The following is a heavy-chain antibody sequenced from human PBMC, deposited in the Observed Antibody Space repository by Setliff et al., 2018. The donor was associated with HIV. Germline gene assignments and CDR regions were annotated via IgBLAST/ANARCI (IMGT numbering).Heavy chain of an antibody. D-gene: IGHD3-9*01. J-gene: IGHJ6*03. CDR1: EFTFSNYN. CDR3: ARDLKPYYYYMDV. Sequence: PGGSLRLSCEASEFTFSNYNMNWVRQAPGKGLEWVSYISSSYTIYYADSVQGRFTISRDNAKNSLYLQMNSLRAEDTAVYYCARDLKPYYYYMDVWGKGTTVTVSS. V-gene: IGHV3-48*01. CDR2: ISSSYTI.